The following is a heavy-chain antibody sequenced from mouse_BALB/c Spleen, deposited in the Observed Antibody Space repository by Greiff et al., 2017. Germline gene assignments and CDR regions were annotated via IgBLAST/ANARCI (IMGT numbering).Heavy chain of an antibody. Sequence: EVQLQQSGAELVKPGASVKLSCTASGFNIKDTYMHWVKQRPEQGLEWIGRIDPANGNTKYDPKFQGKATITADTSSNTAYLQLSSLTSEDTAVYYCAPYGNYVDYAMDYWGQGTSVTVSS. CDR2: IDPANGNT. CDR3: APYGNYVDYAMDY. J-gene: IGHJ4*01. D-gene: IGHD2-10*02. CDR1: GFNIKDTY. V-gene: IGHV14-3*02.